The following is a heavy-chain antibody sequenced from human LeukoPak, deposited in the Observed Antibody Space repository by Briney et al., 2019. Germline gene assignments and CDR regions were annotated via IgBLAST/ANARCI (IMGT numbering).Heavy chain of an antibody. CDR3: ARLEDSYYYMDV. CDR2: ISAHNGNT. J-gene: IGHJ6*03. CDR1: GYTFTSYG. D-gene: IGHD3-22*01. Sequence: ASVKVSCKASGYTFTSYGISWVRQAPGQGLEWMGWISAHNGNTNYAQKPQGRVTMTTDTSTSTAYMELRSLRSDDTAVYYCARLEDSYYYMDVWGKGTTVTVSS. V-gene: IGHV1-18*01.